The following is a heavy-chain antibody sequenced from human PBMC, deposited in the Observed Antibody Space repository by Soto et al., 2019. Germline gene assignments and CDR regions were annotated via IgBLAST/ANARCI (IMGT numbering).Heavy chain of an antibody. D-gene: IGHD3-16*01. CDR1: GFSVSARGVG. V-gene: IGHV2-5*01. CDR3: AHSPWGAAPDY. CDR2: IYWNDDK. J-gene: IGHJ4*02. Sequence: SGPTLVNPTQTLTLTCALSGFSVSARGVGVGWIRQPPGEALEWLAIIYWNDDKLYRPSLQSRLTITKDTSKNQVVLTMTNMDPVDTATYYCAHSPWGAAPDYWGQGTPVTV.